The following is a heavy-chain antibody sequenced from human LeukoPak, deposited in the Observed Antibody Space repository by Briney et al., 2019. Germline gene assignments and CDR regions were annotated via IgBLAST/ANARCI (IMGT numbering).Heavy chain of an antibody. CDR2: ITEDGSGK. CDR3: ARDGQGPISLDH. V-gene: IGHV3-74*01. Sequence: GGSLRLSCAASGFTASGYWMHWVRQHPARGLMWLSYITEDGSGKSYEDSVRGRFTISRDNAKNTVHLQMNSLRVDDTAVYYCARDGQGPISLDHWGQGTPVTVSS. D-gene: IGHD2/OR15-2a*01. J-gene: IGHJ4*02. CDR1: GFTASGYW.